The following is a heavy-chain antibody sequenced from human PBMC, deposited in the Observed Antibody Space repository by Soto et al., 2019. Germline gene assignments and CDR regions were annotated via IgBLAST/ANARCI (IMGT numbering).Heavy chain of an antibody. CDR1: GFSLSTTGVS. CDR3: AHRLRYCTGGSCYSFHYFDS. D-gene: IGHD2-15*01. CDR2: IFWDDDR. V-gene: IGHV2-5*02. J-gene: IGHJ4*02. Sequence: QITLKESGPTLVKPTQTLTLTCTVSGFSLSTTGVSVGWIRQPPGKALEWLALIFWDDDRRYSPSLKSRLTITKDTSKIQVVLTMTNMAPVDTATYYCAHRLRYCTGGSCYSFHYFDSWGQGTRVTVSS.